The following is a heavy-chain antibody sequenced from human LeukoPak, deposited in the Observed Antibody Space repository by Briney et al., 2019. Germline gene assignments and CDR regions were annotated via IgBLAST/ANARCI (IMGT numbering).Heavy chain of an antibody. D-gene: IGHD3-10*01. V-gene: IGHV4-39*07. J-gene: IGHJ5*02. CDR3: ARDPVPYYYGSGTPS. CDR2: IYYSGST. CDR1: GGSISCSSYY. Sequence: SETLSLTCTVSGGSISCSSYYWGWIRQPPGKGLEWIGSIYYSGSTYHNPSLKSRVTISVDTSKNQFSLKLSSVTAADTAVYYCARDPVPYYYGSGTPSWGQGTLVTVSS.